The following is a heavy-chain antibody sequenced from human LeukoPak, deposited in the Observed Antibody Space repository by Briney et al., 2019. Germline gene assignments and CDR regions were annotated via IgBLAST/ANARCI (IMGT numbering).Heavy chain of an antibody. CDR2: ISYDGSTK. J-gene: IGHJ4*02. CDR1: GFTFSSYA. CDR3: ARGRYGSGSRLGDY. D-gene: IGHD3-10*01. V-gene: IGHV3-30-3*01. Sequence: QPGRSLRLSCAASGFTFSSYAMHWVRQAPGKGLEWVAVISYDGSTKYYADSVKGRFTISRDNAKNSLYLQMNSLRAEDTAVYYCARGRYGSGSRLGDYWGQGTLVTVSS.